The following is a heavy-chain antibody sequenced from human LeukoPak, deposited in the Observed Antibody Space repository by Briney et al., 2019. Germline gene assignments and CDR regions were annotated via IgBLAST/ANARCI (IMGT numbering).Heavy chain of an antibody. CDR1: GYTFTSYG. J-gene: IGHJ4*02. CDR2: INAGNGNT. Sequence: VSVKVSCKASGYTFTSYGISWVRQAPGERLEWMGWINAGNGNTKYSQKFQGRVTITRDTSASTAYMELSSLRSEDTAVYYCASGGTYSGSYSDFDYWGQGTLVTVSS. D-gene: IGHD1-26*01. V-gene: IGHV1-3*01. CDR3: ASGGTYSGSYSDFDY.